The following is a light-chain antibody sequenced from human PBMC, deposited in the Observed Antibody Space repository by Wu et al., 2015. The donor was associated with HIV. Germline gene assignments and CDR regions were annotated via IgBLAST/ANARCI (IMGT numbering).Light chain of an antibody. CDR1: RVLDNY. CDR2: DTS. CDR3: QQRSNWLIT. J-gene: IGKJ5*01. V-gene: IGKV3-11*01. Sequence: GERKPPSSSRADVRVLDNYFAWYQQKPGQAPRLLIHDTSKRATGTPARFSASGSGTDFTLTISNLEPEDFAVYYCQQRSNWLITFGQGTRLEIK.